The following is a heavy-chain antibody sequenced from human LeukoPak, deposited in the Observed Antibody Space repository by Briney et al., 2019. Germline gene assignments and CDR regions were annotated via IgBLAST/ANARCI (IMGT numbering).Heavy chain of an antibody. V-gene: IGHV1-18*01. Sequence: ASVKVSCKTSGYTFIGYSISWVRQAPGHGLEWMGWITPYNGNTNYVQNFQGRVTMTTDTSTSTAYMELRSLRSDDTAVYYCAREYGGNPGLFGYWGQGTLVTVSS. J-gene: IGHJ4*02. CDR1: GYTFIGYS. CDR3: AREYGGNPGLFGY. D-gene: IGHD4-23*01. CDR2: ITPYNGNT.